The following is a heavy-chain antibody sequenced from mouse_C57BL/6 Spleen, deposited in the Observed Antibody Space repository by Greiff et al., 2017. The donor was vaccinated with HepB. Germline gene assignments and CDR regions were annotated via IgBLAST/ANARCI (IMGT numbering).Heavy chain of an antibody. CDR2: ISSGGDYI. D-gene: IGHD1-1*01. V-gene: IGHV5-9-1*02. CDR1: GFTFSSYA. Sequence: DVHLVESGEGLVKPGGSLKLSCAASGFTFSSYAMSWVRQTPEKRLEWVAYISSGGDYIYYADTVKGRFTISRDNARNTLYLQMSSLKSEDTAMYYCTRGHYGSSPYFDYWGQGTTLTVSS. CDR3: TRGHYGSSPYFDY. J-gene: IGHJ2*01.